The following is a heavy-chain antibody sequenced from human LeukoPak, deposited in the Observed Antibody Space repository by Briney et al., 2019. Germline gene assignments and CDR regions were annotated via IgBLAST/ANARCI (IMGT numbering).Heavy chain of an antibody. J-gene: IGHJ4*02. V-gene: IGHV3-21*01. CDR1: GFTFSSYS. CDR3: AREGDSSSWFFDY. D-gene: IGHD6-13*01. Sequence: GGSLRLSCAASGFTFSSYSMNWVRQAPGKGLEWVSSISSSSSYIYYADSVKGRFTISRDNAKNSLYLQMNSLRAEDTAVYYCAREGDSSSWFFDYWGQGTLVTVSS. CDR2: ISSSSSYI.